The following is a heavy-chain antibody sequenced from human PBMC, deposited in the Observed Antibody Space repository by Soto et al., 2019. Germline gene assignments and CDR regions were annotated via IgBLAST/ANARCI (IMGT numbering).Heavy chain of an antibody. Sequence: PGGSLRLSCAASGFTFSTYGMHWVRQVPGKGLEWVAVIWYDGSNKYYADSVKGRFTISRDNSKNTLYLQMNSLRAEDTAVYYCARDREMAPYGMDVWGQGTTVTVSS. J-gene: IGHJ6*02. CDR3: ARDREMAPYGMDV. D-gene: IGHD3-16*01. CDR1: GFTFSTYG. V-gene: IGHV3-33*01. CDR2: IWYDGSNK.